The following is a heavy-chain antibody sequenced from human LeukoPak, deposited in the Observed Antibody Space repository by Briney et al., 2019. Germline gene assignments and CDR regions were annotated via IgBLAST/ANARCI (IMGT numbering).Heavy chain of an antibody. J-gene: IGHJ4*02. CDR2: IFYSGST. D-gene: IGHD3-10*01. Sequence: SETLSLTCTVSGGSISGYYWSWIRQPPGNGLEWIAYIFYSGSTNYNPSLKSRVTISVDTSKNQFSLKLSSVTAADTAVYYCARGRWGYGSGSYRYFDYWGQGTLVTVSS. CDR3: ARGRWGYGSGSYRYFDY. V-gene: IGHV4-59*12. CDR1: GGSISGYY.